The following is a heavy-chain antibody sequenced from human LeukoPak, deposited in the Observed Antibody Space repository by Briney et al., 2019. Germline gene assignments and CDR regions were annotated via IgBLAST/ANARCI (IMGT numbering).Heavy chain of an antibody. D-gene: IGHD3-10*01. Sequence: SETLSLTCAVSGGSISSDNYSWGWIRQPPGKGLEWIGSVFYSGNTYYSPSLKSRLSISVDTRKNQFSLKLSSVTAADTAVYYCARHKRGLRSYFDDWGQGTLVTVSS. CDR3: ARHKRGLRSYFDD. V-gene: IGHV4-39*01. CDR2: VFYSGNT. J-gene: IGHJ4*02. CDR1: GGSISSDNYS.